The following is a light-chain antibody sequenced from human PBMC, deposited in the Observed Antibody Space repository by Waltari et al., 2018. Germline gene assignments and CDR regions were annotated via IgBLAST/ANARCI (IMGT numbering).Light chain of an antibody. CDR1: SSDIGAYNF. CDR3: TSYTRSNTWV. J-gene: IGLJ3*02. V-gene: IGLV2-14*01. CDR2: EVS. Sequence: QSALTQPASVSGSPGQSTPISCTGTSSDIGAYNFVPWYQQFPGKAPKLMIYEVSNRPLGVSNRFSGSKSGNTASLTISGLQAEDEADYYCTSYTRSNTWVFGGGTKVTVL.